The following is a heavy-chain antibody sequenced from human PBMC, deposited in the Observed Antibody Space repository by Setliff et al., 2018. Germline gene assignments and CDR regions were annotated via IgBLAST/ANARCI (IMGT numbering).Heavy chain of an antibody. V-gene: IGHV1-18*01. CDR3: ARCLPFLSGYDRGAFDS. CDR2: ISGYNGDT. J-gene: IGHJ4*02. D-gene: IGHD5-12*01. Sequence: GASVKVSCKASRGTFSSYAINWVRQAPGQGLEWMGGISGYNGDTNYAQKFQGRVTLTTDRSTSTAYMELRSLKSDDTAVSYCARCLPFLSGYDRGAFDSWGQGTLVTVSS. CDR1: RGTFSSYA.